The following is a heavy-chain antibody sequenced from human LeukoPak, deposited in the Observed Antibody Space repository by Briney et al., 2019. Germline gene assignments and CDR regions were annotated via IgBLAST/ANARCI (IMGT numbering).Heavy chain of an antibody. CDR2: ISGSGGST. V-gene: IGHV3-23*01. D-gene: IGHD6-13*01. J-gene: IGHJ6*02. Sequence: GGSLRLSCAASGFTFSSYTMSWVRQAPGKGLEWVSVISGSGGSTNYADSVKGRFTISRDNSKNTLYLKMNSLRAEDTAVYYCSKYSSSWCVYYGMDVWGQGTTVTVSS. CDR3: SKYSSSWCVYYGMDV. CDR1: GFTFSSYT.